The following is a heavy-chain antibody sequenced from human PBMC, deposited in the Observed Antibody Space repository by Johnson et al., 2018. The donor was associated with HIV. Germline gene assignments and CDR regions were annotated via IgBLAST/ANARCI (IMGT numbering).Heavy chain of an antibody. CDR1: GFTFTSYP. V-gene: IGHV3-30*04. CDR2: ISFDGSNR. D-gene: IGHD3-3*01. CDR3: AKDSTITIFGVVTSPYGFDI. Sequence: QEQLVESGGGVVQPGRSLRLSCAASGFTFTSYPMHWVRQAPGKGLEWVAVISFDGSNRNYADSVKGRFTISRDNSKNMLYLQMNSLRADDTAVYYCAKDSTITIFGVVTSPYGFDIWGQGTMVTVSS. J-gene: IGHJ3*02.